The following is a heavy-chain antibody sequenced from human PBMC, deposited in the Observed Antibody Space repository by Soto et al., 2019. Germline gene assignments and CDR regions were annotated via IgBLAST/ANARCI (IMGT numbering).Heavy chain of an antibody. CDR3: ARRERYGLSLGHGFDH. CDR1: GYSFTSYW. CDR2: IYPGDSDT. J-gene: IGHJ5*02. Sequence: GESLKISCKGSGYSFTSYWIGWVRQMPGKGLEWMGIIYPGDSDTRYSPSFQGQVTISADKSISTAYLQWSSLKASDTSMYYCARRERYGLSLGHGFDHWGLGTLVTVSS. D-gene: IGHD1-1*01. V-gene: IGHV5-51*01.